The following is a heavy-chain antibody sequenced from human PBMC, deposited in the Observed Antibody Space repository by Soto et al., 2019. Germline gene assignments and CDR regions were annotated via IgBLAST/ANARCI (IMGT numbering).Heavy chain of an antibody. D-gene: IGHD5-18*01. CDR2: IYYSGST. Sequence: SETLSLTCTVSGGSISSSSYYWGWIRQPPGKGLEWIGSIYYSGSTYYNPSLKSRVTISVDTSKNQFSLKLSSVTAADTAVYYCARHDGYSYGYSFDYWGQGTLVTVSS. V-gene: IGHV4-39*01. CDR1: GGSISSSSYY. CDR3: ARHDGYSYGYSFDY. J-gene: IGHJ4*02.